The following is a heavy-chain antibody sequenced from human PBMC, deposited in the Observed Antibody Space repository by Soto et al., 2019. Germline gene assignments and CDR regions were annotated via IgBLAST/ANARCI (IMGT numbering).Heavy chain of an antibody. V-gene: IGHV4-34*01. J-gene: IGHJ5*02. D-gene: IGHD3-3*01. Sequence: QVQLQQWGAGLLKPSETLSLTCAVYGGSFSGYYWSWIRQPPGKGLEWIGEINHSGSTNYNPSLRSRVTISVDTSKNQFSLKLSSVTAADTAVYYCASQRITIFWGPNWFDPWGQGTLVTVSS. CDR2: INHSGST. CDR1: GGSFSGYY. CDR3: ASQRITIFWGPNWFDP.